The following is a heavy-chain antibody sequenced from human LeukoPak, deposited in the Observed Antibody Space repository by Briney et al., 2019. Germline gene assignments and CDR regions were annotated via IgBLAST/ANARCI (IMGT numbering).Heavy chain of an antibody. CDR3: ARVRGSYASDS. V-gene: IGHV3-48*03. Sequence: SGGSLRLSCAASGFTLTSDSMNWVRQAPGKGLEWISYISSGATTTYYADSVKGRFTISRDNAKNSLFLQMNSLRAEDTAVYYCARVRGSYASDSWGQGTLVTVSS. CDR2: ISSGATTT. D-gene: IGHD1-26*01. J-gene: IGHJ4*02. CDR1: GFTLTSDS.